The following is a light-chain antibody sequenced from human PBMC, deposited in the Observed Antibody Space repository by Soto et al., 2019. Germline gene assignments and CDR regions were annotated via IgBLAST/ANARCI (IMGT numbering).Light chain of an antibody. J-gene: IGLJ3*02. CDR1: SSNIGTGYD. CDR2: VNN. V-gene: IGLV1-40*01. CDR3: QSYDNALSAWV. Sequence: QSVLTQPPSVSGAPGQRVTISCTGCSSNIGTGYDVHWYQQLPGTAPKLLIYVNNNRPSGVPDRFSGSKSGTSASLAITGLQAEDEAAYYCQSYDNALSAWVFGGGTKVTVL.